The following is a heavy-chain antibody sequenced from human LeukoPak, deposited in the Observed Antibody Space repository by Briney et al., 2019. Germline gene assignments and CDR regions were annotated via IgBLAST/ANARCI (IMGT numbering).Heavy chain of an antibody. Sequence: PGGSLRLSCAASGFTFSDYWMTWVRQAPGKGLEWVANINQDGSEKYYVDSVKGRFTISRDNAKNSVDLQMNSLRAEDTALYYCARDRYSGYDYDYWGQGTLVTVSS. CDR1: GFTFSDYW. V-gene: IGHV3-7*03. J-gene: IGHJ4*02. D-gene: IGHD5-12*01. CDR2: INQDGSEK. CDR3: ARDRYSGYDYDY.